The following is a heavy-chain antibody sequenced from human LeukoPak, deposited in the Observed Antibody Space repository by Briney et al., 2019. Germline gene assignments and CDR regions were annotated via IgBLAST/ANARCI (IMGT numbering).Heavy chain of an antibody. D-gene: IGHD1-26*01. CDR2: IYYTGST. Sequence: SETLSLTCTVSGGSISSYYWSWIRQPPGKGLEWIGYIYYTGSTNYNPSLKSRVTISVDTSKKQFSLKLSSVTAADTAFYYCARYIVSYPHDAFDIWGQGTMVTVSS. V-gene: IGHV4-59*01. CDR1: GGSISSYY. J-gene: IGHJ3*02. CDR3: ARYIVSYPHDAFDI.